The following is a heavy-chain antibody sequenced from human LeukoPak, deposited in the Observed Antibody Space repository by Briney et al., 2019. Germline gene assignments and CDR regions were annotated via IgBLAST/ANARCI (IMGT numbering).Heavy chain of an antibody. V-gene: IGHV3-20*01. D-gene: IGHD3-3*01. CDR3: ARALYYDFWSGSPDDAFDT. Sequence: GGSLRLSCAASGFTFDDYGMSWVRQAPGKGLEWVSGINWNGGSTGYADSVKGRFTISRDNAKNSLYLQMNSLRAEDTALYHCARALYYDFWSGSPDDAFDTWGQGTMVTVSS. CDR1: GFTFDDYG. J-gene: IGHJ3*02. CDR2: INWNGGST.